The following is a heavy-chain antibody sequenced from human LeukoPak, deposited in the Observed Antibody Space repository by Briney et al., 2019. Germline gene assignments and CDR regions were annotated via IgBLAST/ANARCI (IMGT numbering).Heavy chain of an antibody. CDR3: LTDPSYETNN. V-gene: IGHV3-15*01. CDR2: IKSKTDGETT. Sequence: PGGSLRLSCAVSGLTFNVAWMSWVRQAPGKGLEWIGRIKSKTDGETTDYAAPLRGRFSISRDDSKDTLYLRMNSLKAEDTAVYYCLTDPSYETNNWGQGTLVTVSS. D-gene: IGHD3-16*01. J-gene: IGHJ4*02. CDR1: GLTFNVAW.